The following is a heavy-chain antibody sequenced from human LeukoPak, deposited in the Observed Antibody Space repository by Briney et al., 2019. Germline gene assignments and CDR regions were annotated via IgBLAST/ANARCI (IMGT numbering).Heavy chain of an antibody. J-gene: IGHJ4*02. CDR1: GGSFSGYY. V-gene: IGHV4-34*01. CDR3: ARGPLRSAAGIRRGSDY. CDR2: INHSGST. D-gene: IGHD6-13*01. Sequence: ASETLSLTCAVYGGSFSGYYWSLIRQPPGKGLEWIGEINHSGSTNYNPSLKSRVTISVDTSKNQFSLKLSSVTAADTAVYYCARGPLRSAAGIRRGSDYWGQGTLVTVSS.